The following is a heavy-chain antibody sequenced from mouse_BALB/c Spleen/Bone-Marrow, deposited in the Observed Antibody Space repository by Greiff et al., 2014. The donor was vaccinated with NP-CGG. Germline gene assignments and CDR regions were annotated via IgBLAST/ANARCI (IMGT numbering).Heavy chain of an antibody. D-gene: IGHD2-4*01. CDR3: VRENYDYDGDAMDY. Sequence: QVQLQQPAAELARPGASVKMSCKTSGYTFTYYTMHWVKQRPGQGLEWIGYINPSSGYTGYNQKFKDKTTLTTDKSSSTAYLQLSSLTSEDSAVYYCVRENYDYDGDAMDYWGQGTSVTVSS. CDR1: GYTFTYYT. CDR2: INPSSGYT. V-gene: IGHV1-4*02. J-gene: IGHJ4*01.